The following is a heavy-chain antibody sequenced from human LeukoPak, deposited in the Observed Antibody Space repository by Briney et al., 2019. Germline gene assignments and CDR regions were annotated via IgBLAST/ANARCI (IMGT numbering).Heavy chain of an antibody. CDR2: IYPADSDT. D-gene: IGHD6-13*01. CDR3: ARSSTPRHSRSPQSFEH. CDR1: GYSFTAYW. V-gene: IGHV5-51*01. Sequence: PGESLKSSCKGSGYSFTAYWIGWVRQMPGKGLEWMGIIYPADSDTRYSLSFQGQVTISADKSISTAYLQWSSLKASDTAIYYCARSSTPRHSRSPQSFEHWGQGTLVTVSS. J-gene: IGHJ4*02.